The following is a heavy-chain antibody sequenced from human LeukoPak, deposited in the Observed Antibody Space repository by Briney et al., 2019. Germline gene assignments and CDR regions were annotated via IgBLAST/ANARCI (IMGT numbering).Heavy chain of an antibody. CDR3: ARGGPLALLWFGESQDY. CDR1: GYTFTGYY. D-gene: IGHD3-10*01. Sequence: ASVKVSCKASGYTFTGYYMHWVRQAPGQGLEWMGRINPNSGGTNYAQKFQGRVTMTRDTSISTAYMELSRLRSDDTAVYYCARGGPLALLWFGESQDYWGQGTLVTVSS. V-gene: IGHV1-2*06. CDR2: INPNSGGT. J-gene: IGHJ4*02.